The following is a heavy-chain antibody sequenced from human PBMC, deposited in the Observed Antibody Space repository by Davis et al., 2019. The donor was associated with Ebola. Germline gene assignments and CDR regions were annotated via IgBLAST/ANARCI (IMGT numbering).Heavy chain of an antibody. D-gene: IGHD1-26*01. CDR2: ISAYNGNT. Sequence: ASVKVSCKASGYTFTSYGISWVRQAPGQGLEWMGWISAYNGNTNYAQKLQGRVTMTTDTSTRTAYMELRSLRSDVTAVYYCRGGGEWELLFVFDYWGQGTLVTVSS. V-gene: IGHV1-18*01. J-gene: IGHJ4*02. CDR3: RGGGEWELLFVFDY. CDR1: GYTFTSYG.